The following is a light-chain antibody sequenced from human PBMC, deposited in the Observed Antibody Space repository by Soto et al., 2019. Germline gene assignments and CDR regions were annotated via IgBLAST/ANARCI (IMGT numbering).Light chain of an antibody. J-gene: IGKJ1*01. CDR1: QSVSSSY. CDR3: QQYGSSPET. Sequence: EIVLTQSPGTLSLSPGERATLSCRASQSVSSSYLAWYQQKPGQAPRILIYGGSSRATGIPDRFSGSGSGTDFTLTISRLEPEDFAVYYCQQYGSSPETFGQGTKVEIK. CDR2: GGS. V-gene: IGKV3-20*01.